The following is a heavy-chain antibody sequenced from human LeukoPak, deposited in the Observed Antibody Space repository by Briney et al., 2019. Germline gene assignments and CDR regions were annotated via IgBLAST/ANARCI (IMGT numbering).Heavy chain of an antibody. D-gene: IGHD6-13*01. CDR3: ASIAAAGFNWFDP. CDR1: GFTFSGYN. CDR2: INTNGNTI. Sequence: GGSLRLSCAASGFTFSGYNMNWVRQAPGKGLEWISFINTNGNTIYYADCEKGRFTISRDNSKNTLYLQMNSLRAEDTAVYYCASIAAAGFNWFDPWGQGTLVTVSS. V-gene: IGHV3-48*01. J-gene: IGHJ5*02.